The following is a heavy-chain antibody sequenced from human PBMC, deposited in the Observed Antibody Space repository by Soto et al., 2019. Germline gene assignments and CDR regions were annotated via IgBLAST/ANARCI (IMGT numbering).Heavy chain of an antibody. V-gene: IGHV4-39*01. J-gene: IGHJ4*02. D-gene: IGHD1-26*01. CDR3: ERGSGTYSNPFDY. Sequence: SETLSLTCTVSGGSISSSSYYWGWIRQPPGKGPEWIGSIYYSGSTYYNPSLKSRVTISVDTSKNQFSLKLSSVTAADTAVNYCERGSGTYSNPFDYWGQGTLVTVSS. CDR2: IYYSGST. CDR1: GGSISSSSYY.